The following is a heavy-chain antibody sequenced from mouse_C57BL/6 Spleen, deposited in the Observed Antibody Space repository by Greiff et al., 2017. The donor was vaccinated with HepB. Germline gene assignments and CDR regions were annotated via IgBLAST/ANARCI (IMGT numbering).Heavy chain of an antibody. J-gene: IGHJ1*03. CDR2: IDPNSGGT. D-gene: IGHD1-1*01. CDR1: GYTFTSYW. CDR3: ARYYYGSSYDWYFDV. Sequence: QVQLKQPGADLVKPGASVKLSCKASGYTFTSYWMHWVKQRPGRGLEWIGRIDPNSGGTKYNEKFKSKATLTVDKPSSTAYMQLSSLTSEDSAVYYCARYYYGSSYDWYFDVWGTGTTVTVSS. V-gene: IGHV1-72*01.